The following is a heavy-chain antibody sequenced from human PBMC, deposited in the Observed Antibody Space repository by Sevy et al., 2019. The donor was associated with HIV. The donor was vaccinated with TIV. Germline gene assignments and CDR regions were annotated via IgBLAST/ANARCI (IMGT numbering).Heavy chain of an antibody. Sequence: GGSLRLSCAASGFTFNTYSLIWVRQTPGKGLEWLSFIGTAAGVTYYTDSVKGRFTISRDNAKNSLYLHMNSLRDEDTAVYYCARCPGHYSIDYWGQGPLVTVSS. J-gene: IGHJ4*02. CDR1: GFTFNTYS. CDR3: ARCPGHYSIDY. V-gene: IGHV3-48*02. D-gene: IGHD2-21*01. CDR2: IGTAAGVT.